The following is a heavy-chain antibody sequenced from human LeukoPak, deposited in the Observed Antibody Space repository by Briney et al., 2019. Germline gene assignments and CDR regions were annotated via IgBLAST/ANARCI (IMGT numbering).Heavy chain of an antibody. CDR2: IIPIFGTA. J-gene: IGHJ4*02. V-gene: IGHV1-69*13. D-gene: IGHD4-11*01. Sequence: GASVKVSCKASGYTFTSYGISWVRQAPGQGLEWMGGIIPIFGTANYAQKFQGRVTITADESTSTAYMELSSLRSEDTAVYYCARGSCDDYRCYFDYWGQGTLVTVSS. CDR3: ARGSCDDYRCYFDY. CDR1: GYTFTSYG.